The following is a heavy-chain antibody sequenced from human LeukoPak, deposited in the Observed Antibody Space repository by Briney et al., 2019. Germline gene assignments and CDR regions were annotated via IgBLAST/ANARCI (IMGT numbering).Heavy chain of an antibody. CDR2: ISSSSSSI. V-gene: IGHV3-21*01. Sequence: PGGSLRLSCAASGFTFRSYNFHWVRQAPGKGLEWVSFISSSSSSIYYADSVKGRFTISRDNAKNSLYLQVNSLRAEDTAVYSCARDQGSGWWAYWGQGTLVTVSS. D-gene: IGHD6-19*01. J-gene: IGHJ4*02. CDR1: GFTFRSYN. CDR3: ARDQGSGWWAY.